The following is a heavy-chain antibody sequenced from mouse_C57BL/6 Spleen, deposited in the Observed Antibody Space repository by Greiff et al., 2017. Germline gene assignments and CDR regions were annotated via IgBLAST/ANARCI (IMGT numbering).Heavy chain of an antibody. CDR1: GYTFTSYW. V-gene: IGHV1-52*01. J-gene: IGHJ4*01. CDR3: ARGGRGAMDY. Sequence: QVQLQQSGAELMKPGASVKLSCKASGYTFTSYWMHWVKQRPIQGLEWIGNIDPSDSETHYNQKFKDKATLTVDKSSSTAYMQLSSLTSEDSAVYYCARGGRGAMDYWGQGTSVTVSS. CDR2: IDPSDSET. D-gene: IGHD1-1*01.